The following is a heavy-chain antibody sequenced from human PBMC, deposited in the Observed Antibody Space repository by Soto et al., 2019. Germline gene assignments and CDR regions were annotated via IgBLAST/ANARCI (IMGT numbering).Heavy chain of an antibody. CDR1: GSSISSSSYY. CDR2: IYYSGST. J-gene: IGHJ4*02. CDR3: ARLFPRVVPAAIYFDY. D-gene: IGHD2-2*01. Sequence: SATRSLTCTVHGSSISSSSYYWAWIRQPPGKGLEWIGSIYYSGSTYYNPSLKSRVTISVDTSKNQFSLKLSSVTAADTAVYYCARLFPRVVPAAIYFDYWGQGTLVTVS. V-gene: IGHV4-39*01.